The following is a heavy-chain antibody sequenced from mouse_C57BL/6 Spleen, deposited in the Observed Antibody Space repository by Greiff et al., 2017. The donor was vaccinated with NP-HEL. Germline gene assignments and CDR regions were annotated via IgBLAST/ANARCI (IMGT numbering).Heavy chain of an antibody. J-gene: IGHJ4*01. V-gene: IGHV5-9-1*02. Sequence: EVQLVESGEGLVKPGGSLKLSCAASGFTFSSYAMSWVRQTPEKRLEWVAYISSGGDYIYYADTVKGRFTISRDNARNTLYLQMSSLKSEDTAMYYCTREAYYSNWDAMDYWGQGTSVTVSS. D-gene: IGHD2-5*01. CDR1: GFTFSSYA. CDR3: TREAYYSNWDAMDY. CDR2: ISSGGDYI.